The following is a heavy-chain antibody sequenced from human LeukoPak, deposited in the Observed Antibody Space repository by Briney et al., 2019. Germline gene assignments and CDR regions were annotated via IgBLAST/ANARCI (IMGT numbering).Heavy chain of an antibody. V-gene: IGHV3-74*01. CDR3: VRDHKFGIDS. J-gene: IGHJ4*02. Sequence: PGGSLRLSCAASGFTFSSYSMQWVRQAPGEGLVWVSRIGGDGTTTAYADSVKGRFTISRDNAKNTLYLQMNSLRAEDTAMYYCVRDHKFGIDSWGQGVLGTVSS. CDR1: GFTFSSYS. CDR2: IGGDGTTT. D-gene: IGHD2-15*01.